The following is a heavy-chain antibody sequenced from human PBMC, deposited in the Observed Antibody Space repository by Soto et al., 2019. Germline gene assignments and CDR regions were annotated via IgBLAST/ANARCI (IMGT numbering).Heavy chain of an antibody. V-gene: IGHV1-2*04. Sequence: GASVKVSCKASGYTFTGYYMHWVRQAPGQGLEWMGWINPNSGGTNYAQKFQGWVTMTRDTSISTAYMELSRLRSDDTAVYYCARGDTAMAKIYDYWGQGTLVTVSS. CDR3: ARGDTAMAKIYDY. CDR1: GYTFTGYY. J-gene: IGHJ4*02. CDR2: INPNSGGT. D-gene: IGHD5-18*01.